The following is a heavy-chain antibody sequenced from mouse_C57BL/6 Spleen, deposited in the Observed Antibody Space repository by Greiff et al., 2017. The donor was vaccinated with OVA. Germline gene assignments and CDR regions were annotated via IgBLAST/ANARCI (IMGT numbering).Heavy chain of an antibody. CDR3: ARPLITTVVGSYYYAMDY. V-gene: IGHV1-39*01. CDR1: GYSFTDYT. D-gene: IGHD1-1*01. CDR2: INPNYGTT. Sequence: EVKLVESGPELVKPGASVKISCKASGYSFTDYTMNWVKQSHGKSLEWIGVINPNYGTTSYNQKFKGKATLTVDQSSSTAYMQLNSLTSEDSAVYYCARPLITTVVGSYYYAMDYWGQGTSVTVSS. J-gene: IGHJ4*01.